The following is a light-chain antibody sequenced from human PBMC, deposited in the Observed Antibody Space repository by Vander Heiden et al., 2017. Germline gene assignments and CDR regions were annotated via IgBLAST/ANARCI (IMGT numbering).Light chain of an antibody. CDR1: QSVLYSSNNKNY. J-gene: IGKJ1*01. V-gene: IGKV4-1*01. CDR2: WAS. Sequence: IVITQSPDFLPVSLGEMVTINCKSSQSVLYSSNNKNYLAWYQQKPGQSPELLIYWASTRESGVPDRFSGSGSGTDFTLTISSLQAEDVAVYYCQQYYTSPWTFGQGTKVEIK. CDR3: QQYYTSPWT.